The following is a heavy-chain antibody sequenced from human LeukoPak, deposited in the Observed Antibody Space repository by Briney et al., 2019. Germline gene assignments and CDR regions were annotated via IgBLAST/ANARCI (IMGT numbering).Heavy chain of an antibody. CDR3: AREGYCSGGSCYSYDY. CDR2: IYTSGST. D-gene: IGHD2-15*01. CDR1: GGSISSYY. J-gene: IGHJ4*02. Sequence: SETLSLTCTVSGGSISSYYWSWIRQPAGKGLEWIGRIYTSGSTNYNPSLKSRVTMSVDTSKNQFSLQLNSVTPEDTAVYYCAREGYCSGGSCYSYDYWGQGTLVTVSS. V-gene: IGHV4-4*07.